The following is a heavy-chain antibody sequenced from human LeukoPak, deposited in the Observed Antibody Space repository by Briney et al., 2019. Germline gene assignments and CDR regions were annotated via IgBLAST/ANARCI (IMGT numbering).Heavy chain of an antibody. Sequence: GESLKISCKGSGYSFTSYWIGWVRQMPGKGLEWMGIIYPGDSDTRYSPSFQGQVTISADKSISTAYLQWSSLKASDTAMYYCARGRREWIQLWANFDYWGQGTLVTVSS. CDR2: IYPGDSDT. J-gene: IGHJ4*02. CDR3: ARGRREWIQLWANFDY. V-gene: IGHV5-51*01. D-gene: IGHD5-18*01. CDR1: GYSFTSYW.